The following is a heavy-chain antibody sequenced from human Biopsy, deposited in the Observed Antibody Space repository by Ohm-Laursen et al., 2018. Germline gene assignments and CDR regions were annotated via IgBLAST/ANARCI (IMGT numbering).Heavy chain of an antibody. V-gene: IGHV4-59*01. CDR2: IYYSGTT. CDR1: GGSISSYY. D-gene: IGHD2/OR15-2a*01. CDR3: ARATNSTGWPYYYFYGMDV. Sequence: GILSLTCTVSGGSISSYYWNWIRQPPGKGLEWIGYIYYSGTTDYSPSLKSRVTISIDKSKNQFSLRLNSVTAADTAVYYCARATNSTGWPYYYFYGMDVWGQGTTVTVSS. J-gene: IGHJ6*02.